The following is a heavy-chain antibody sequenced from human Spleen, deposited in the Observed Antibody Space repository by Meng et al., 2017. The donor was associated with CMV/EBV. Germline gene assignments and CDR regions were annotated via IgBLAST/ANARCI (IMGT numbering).Heavy chain of an antibody. Sequence: GGSFKSYYWSWIRQPPRKGLGWIGEINRSGNTSYNPSLKKRVTISVDTSKNQFSLKLTSVTAADTAVYYCARGKARGSYYCYGLDVWGQGTTVTVSS. V-gene: IGHV4-34*01. J-gene: IGHJ6*02. CDR3: ARGKARGSYYCYGLDV. D-gene: IGHD3-16*01. CDR1: GGSFKSYY. CDR2: INRSGNT.